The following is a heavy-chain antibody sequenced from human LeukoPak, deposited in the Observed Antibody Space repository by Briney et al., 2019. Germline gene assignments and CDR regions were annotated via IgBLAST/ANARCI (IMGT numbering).Heavy chain of an antibody. CDR2: IYNTGTT. V-gene: IGHV4-59*01. CDR3: ARDFSAAFDI. Sequence: SETLSLTCTVSGGSIGNYYWSWIRQPPGKGLEWIGYIYNTGTTNYNPSLKSRATISLDTSKNQFSLKLSSVTAADTAVYCARDFSAAFDIWGQGTMVTVSS. CDR1: GGSIGNYY. D-gene: IGHD2/OR15-2a*01. J-gene: IGHJ3*02.